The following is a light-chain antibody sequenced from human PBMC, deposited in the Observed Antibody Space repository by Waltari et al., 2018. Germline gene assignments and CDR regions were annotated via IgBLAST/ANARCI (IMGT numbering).Light chain of an antibody. CDR3: MRGTHWPIH. V-gene: IGKV2-30*02. J-gene: IGKJ3*01. CDR2: KVS. Sequence: MTQSPLSLPVTLGQPASISCRSSQSLVPSDGNTYLNWFHQRPGQSPRRLIYKVSNRDSGVPDRFSGSGSGTDFTLKISRVEAEDVGVYYCMRGTHWPIHFGPGTKVDIK. CDR1: QSLVPSDGNTY.